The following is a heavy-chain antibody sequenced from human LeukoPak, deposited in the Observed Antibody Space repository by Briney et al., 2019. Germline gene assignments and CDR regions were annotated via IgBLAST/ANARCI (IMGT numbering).Heavy chain of an antibody. CDR2: ISYDGSNK. D-gene: IGHD3-3*01. Sequence: PGGSLRLSCVASGFTLGRNAMSWVRQAPGKGLEWVAVISYDGSNKYYADSVKGRFTISRDNSKNTLYLQMNSLRAEDTAVYYCARYLGVGTIFGVGAIGYWGQGTLVTVSS. CDR3: ARYLGVGTIFGVGAIGY. CDR1: GFTLGRNA. J-gene: IGHJ4*02. V-gene: IGHV3-30*01.